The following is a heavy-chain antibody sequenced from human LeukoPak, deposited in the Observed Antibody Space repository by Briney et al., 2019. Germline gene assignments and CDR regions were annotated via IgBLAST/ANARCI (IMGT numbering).Heavy chain of an antibody. D-gene: IGHD3-3*01. Sequence: SETLSLTCTVSGGSISSSSYYWGWISQPPGKGLEGIGSIYYSGSTYYNPSLKSRVTISVDTSKNQFSLKLSSVTAADTAVYYCASGEGDFWSGYYVPPDYWGQGTLVTVSS. CDR2: IYYSGST. V-gene: IGHV4-39*07. CDR1: GGSISSSSYY. CDR3: ASGEGDFWSGYYVPPDY. J-gene: IGHJ4*02.